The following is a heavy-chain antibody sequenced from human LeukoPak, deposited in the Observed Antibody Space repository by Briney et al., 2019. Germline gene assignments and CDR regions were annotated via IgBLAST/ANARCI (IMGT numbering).Heavy chain of an antibody. V-gene: IGHV5-51*01. CDR2: IYAGDSDT. CDR1: GYIFPNYW. CDR3: ARRGGGRDYYYMGV. J-gene: IGHJ6*03. Sequence: LGESLKISCKGSGYIFPNYWLGWVRQMPGKGLEWMGFIYAGDSDTTYSPSFQGQVTVSADKSITTVYLQWSHLKASDAATSYCARRGGGRDYYYMGVWGKGTTVTVSS. D-gene: IGHD3-16*01.